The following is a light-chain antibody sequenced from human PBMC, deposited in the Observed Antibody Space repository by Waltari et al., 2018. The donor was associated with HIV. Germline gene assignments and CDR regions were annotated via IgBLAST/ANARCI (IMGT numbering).Light chain of an antibody. CDR2: STN. CDR1: SDSVSTNYS. V-gene: IGLV8-61*01. Sequence: QTVVTQEPSFSVSPGGTVTLTCGLSSDSVSTNYSPSWYQQTPGQAPRTLIYSTNTRSSGVPDRFSGSIRGNKAARTITGAQADDESDYYCLRHMRGGISVFGGGTKLTVL. CDR3: LRHMRGGISV. J-gene: IGLJ2*01.